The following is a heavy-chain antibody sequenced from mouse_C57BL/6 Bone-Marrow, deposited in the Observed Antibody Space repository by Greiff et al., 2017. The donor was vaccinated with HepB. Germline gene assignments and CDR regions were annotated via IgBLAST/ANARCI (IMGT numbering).Heavy chain of an antibody. V-gene: IGHV8-8*01. D-gene: IGHD2-1*01. CDR3: AGIAKHGNSYGYFDV. CDR1: GFSLSTFGMG. J-gene: IGHJ1*03. CDR2: IWWDDDK. Sequence: LQQSGPGILQPSQTLSLTCSFSGFSLSTFGMGVGWIRQPSGMGLEWLAHIWWDDDKYYNPALKSRLTISKDTTKNQVFLKSANVDTTETATDYGAGIAKHGNSYGYFDVWGTGTTVTVSS.